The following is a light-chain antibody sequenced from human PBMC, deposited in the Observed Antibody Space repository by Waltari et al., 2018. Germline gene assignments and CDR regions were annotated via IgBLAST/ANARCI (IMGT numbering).Light chain of an antibody. CDR3: QQSYRSPWT. V-gene: IGKV1-39*01. Sequence: DIQMTRSPSSLSASVGNRVTITCRASQTIDRYLNWYHQKPGTAPKLLIYAASTLQSGVPSRFSGSGSGTDFTLTIIGLQPEDFATYFCQQSYRSPWTFGQGTRVDIK. CDR1: QTIDRY. J-gene: IGKJ1*01. CDR2: AAS.